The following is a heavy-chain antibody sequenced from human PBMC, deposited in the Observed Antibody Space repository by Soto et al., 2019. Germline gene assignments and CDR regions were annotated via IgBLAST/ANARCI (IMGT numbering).Heavy chain of an antibody. J-gene: IGHJ4*02. CDR2: ISFDGSNK. CDR3: VGGQYYFDY. V-gene: IGHV3-30*03. Sequence: QVQLVESGGGVVQPGTSLRLSCVASGFPFTTYGMHWVREGPGKGLEWVAVISFDGSNKYYADSVKGRSTISRDNSKNTLFLQMNSLRPEDTALYYCVGGQYYFDYRGQGTLVTVSS. D-gene: IGHD3-10*01. CDR1: GFPFTTYG.